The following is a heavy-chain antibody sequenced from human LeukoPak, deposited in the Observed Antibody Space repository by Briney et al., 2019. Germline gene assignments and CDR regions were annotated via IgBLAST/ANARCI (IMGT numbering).Heavy chain of an antibody. CDR2: ISSGGTYE. CDR1: GFTFSNYA. J-gene: IGHJ4*02. D-gene: IGHD3-10*01. Sequence: QTGGSLRLSCAASGFTFSNYAMHWVRQAPGKGLEWVSLISSGGTYEYYADSVKGRFTISRDNSKNTLYLQLNSLRAEDTAVYYYARDSTYYYDSGSSGPHYFDNWGQGTLVTVSS. V-gene: IGHV3-30*01. CDR3: ARDSTYYYDSGSSGPHYFDN.